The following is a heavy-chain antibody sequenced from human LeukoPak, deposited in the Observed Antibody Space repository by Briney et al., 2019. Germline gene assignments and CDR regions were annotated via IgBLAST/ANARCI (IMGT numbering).Heavy chain of an antibody. D-gene: IGHD3-10*01. J-gene: IGHJ5*02. V-gene: IGHV4-34*01. CDR2: INHSGST. CDR1: GGSFSGYY. CDR3: ARRGPPRTLLRGVKSGWFDP. Sequence: PSETLSLTCAVYGGSFSGYYWSWIRQPPGKGLEWIGEINHSGSTNYNPPLKSRVTISVDTSKNQFSLKLSSVTAADTAVYYCARRGPPRTLLRGVKSGWFDPWGQGTLVTVSS.